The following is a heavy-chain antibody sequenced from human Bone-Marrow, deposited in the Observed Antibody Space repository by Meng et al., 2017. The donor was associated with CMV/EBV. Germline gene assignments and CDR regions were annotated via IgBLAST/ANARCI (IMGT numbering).Heavy chain of an antibody. D-gene: IGHD2-2*02. J-gene: IGHJ4*02. CDR2: INWNGGST. Sequence: GESLKISCAASGFTFDDYGMSWVRQAPGKGLEWVSGINWNGGSTGYADSVKGRFTISRDNAKNSLYLQMNSLRAEDTAVYYCVRSRVGSAAIPCDYWGQGTLVTVSS. CDR3: VRSRVGSAAIPCDY. V-gene: IGHV3-20*04. CDR1: GFTFDDYG.